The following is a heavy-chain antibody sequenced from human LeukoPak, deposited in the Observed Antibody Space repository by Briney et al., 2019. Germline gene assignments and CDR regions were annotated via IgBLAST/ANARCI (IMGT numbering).Heavy chain of an antibody. J-gene: IGHJ4*02. CDR3: ARRQLGFDY. Sequence: SETLSLTCTVSGDSISSSSFYWTWIRQPPGKGLEWIGSIYYDGSTYYNPSLKSRVTISVDTSKNQFSLKLSSVTAADTAVYYCARRQLGFDYWGQGTLVTVSS. CDR2: IYYDGST. D-gene: IGHD5-18*01. V-gene: IGHV4-39*07. CDR1: GDSISSSSFY.